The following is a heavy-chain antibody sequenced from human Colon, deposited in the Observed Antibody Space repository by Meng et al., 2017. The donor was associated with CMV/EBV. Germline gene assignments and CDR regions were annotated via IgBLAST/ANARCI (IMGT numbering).Heavy chain of an antibody. D-gene: IGHD2/OR15-2a*01. CDR2: ISATGSST. CDR3: AKDRTCNS. Sequence: GESLKISCAASGFTFNSFAMTWVRQAPGKGLEWLSLISATGSSTYYADPVKRRFTISRDNSKNTLYLQMNSLRADDTAVYYCAKDRTCNSWGQGTLVTVSS. J-gene: IGHJ5*02. CDR1: GFTFNSFA. V-gene: IGHV3-23*01.